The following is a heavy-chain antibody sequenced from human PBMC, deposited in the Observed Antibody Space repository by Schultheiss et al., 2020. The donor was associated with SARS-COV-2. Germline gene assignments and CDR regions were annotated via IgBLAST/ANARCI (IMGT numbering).Heavy chain of an antibody. Sequence: SQTLSLTCTVSGGSISSYYWSWIRQPPGKGLEWIGYIYYSGSTNYNPSLNSRVTISVDTSKNQFSLKLNSVTAADTAVYYCARDFTGFWHFDLWGQGTTVTVSS. J-gene: IGHJ6*02. D-gene: IGHD1-1*01. CDR1: GGSISSYY. CDR3: ARDFTGFWHFDL. V-gene: IGHV4-59*01. CDR2: IYYSGST.